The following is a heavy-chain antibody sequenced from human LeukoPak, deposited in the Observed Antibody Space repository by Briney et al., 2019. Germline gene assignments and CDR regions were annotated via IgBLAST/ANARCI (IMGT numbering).Heavy chain of an antibody. D-gene: IGHD4-17*01. CDR3: GKDPNGDYIGAFDF. CDR2: ITGSGGYA. CDR1: GFTFNNYA. Sequence: GGSLRLSCAASGFTFNNYAMTWVRQAPEKGLEWVSSITGSGGYANYADSVKGRFTISRDNSKNTLYLQMNSLRVDDTAVCYCGKDPNGDYIGAFDFWGQGTMVTVSS. J-gene: IGHJ3*01. V-gene: IGHV3-23*01.